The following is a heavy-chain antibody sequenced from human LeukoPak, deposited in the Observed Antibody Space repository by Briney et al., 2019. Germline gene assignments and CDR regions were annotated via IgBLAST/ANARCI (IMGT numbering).Heavy chain of an antibody. CDR3: ARGGTYGPLDY. CDR2: IHHSGST. Sequence: SETLSLTCAVYGGSFSGYYWSWSRQPPGKGLEGIGEIHHSGSTNYNPSLKTRVTISVDTSRNHLSLKLTSVTAADTAVYYCARGGTYGPLDYRGQGTLVTVSS. J-gene: IGHJ4*02. V-gene: IGHV4-34*01. CDR1: GGSFSGYY. D-gene: IGHD3-10*01.